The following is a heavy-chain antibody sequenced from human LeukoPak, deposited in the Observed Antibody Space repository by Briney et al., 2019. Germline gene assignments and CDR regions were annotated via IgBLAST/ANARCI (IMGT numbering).Heavy chain of an antibody. V-gene: IGHV4-59*12. Sequence: SGTLSLSCTVSGGSISSYYRIWVRQPPGKGLEWVWHIYYSGGTSYNPSLKRRVTISLDTSKNQFSLKLSSVTAADTAVYYCARGQFYHDSTAFGEWGQGTLVTVSS. CDR1: GGSISSYY. CDR2: IYYSGGT. CDR3: ARGQFYHDSTAFGE. D-gene: IGHD2/OR15-2a*01. J-gene: IGHJ4*02.